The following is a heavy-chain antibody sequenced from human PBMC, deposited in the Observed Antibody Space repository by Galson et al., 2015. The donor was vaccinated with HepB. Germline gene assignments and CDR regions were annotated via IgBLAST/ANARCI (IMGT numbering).Heavy chain of an antibody. CDR1: GFTLSHHY. Sequence: SLRLSCAASGFTLSHHYMDWVRQAPGKGLEWVGRIANRPNGDTTEYAVSVRDRFTISRDDSKNSLYLQMNSLKTADTAAYYCTNLYYYESGSSRDYWGQGSLVTVSS. J-gene: IGHJ4*02. D-gene: IGHD3-22*01. CDR3: TNLYYYESGSSRDY. CDR2: IANRPNGDTT. V-gene: IGHV3-72*01.